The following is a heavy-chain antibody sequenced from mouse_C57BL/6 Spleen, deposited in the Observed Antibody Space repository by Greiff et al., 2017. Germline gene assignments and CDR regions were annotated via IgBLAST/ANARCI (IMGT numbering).Heavy chain of an antibody. CDR1: GYAFTNYL. J-gene: IGHJ2*01. CDR3: ARDYGSSPFDY. Sequence: VQLQQSGAELVRPGTSVKVSCKASGYAFTNYLIEWVKQRPGQGLEWIGVINPGSGGTNYNEKFKGKATLTADKSSSTAYMQLSSLTSEDSAVYVCARDYGSSPFDYWGQGTTLTVSS. CDR2: INPGSGGT. D-gene: IGHD1-1*01. V-gene: IGHV1-54*01.